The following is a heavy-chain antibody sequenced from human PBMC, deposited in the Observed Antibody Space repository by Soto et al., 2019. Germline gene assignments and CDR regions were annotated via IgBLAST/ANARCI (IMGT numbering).Heavy chain of an antibody. CDR1: GFTFTNAW. J-gene: IGHJ4*02. CDR2: INSKTDGGTT. CDR3: TAPQPHISGTSL. D-gene: IGHD1-20*01. Sequence: EVKLVESGGGLVKPGGSLRLSCAASGFTFTNAWMAWVRQAPGKGLEWVGRINSKTDGGTTDYAAPVKCSFTISRDDSKNTLYVLMNSLKTDYTSVYFGTAPQPHISGTSLWGQGTGVIVSS. V-gene: IGHV3-15*01.